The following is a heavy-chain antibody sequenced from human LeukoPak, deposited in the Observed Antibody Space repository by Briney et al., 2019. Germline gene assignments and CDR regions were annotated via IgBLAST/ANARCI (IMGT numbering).Heavy chain of an antibody. J-gene: IGHJ4*02. Sequence: GGSLRLXCAASGFTFDDYGMSWVRQAPGKGLECVSGINWNGGSTGYADSVKGRFTISRDNAKNSLYLQMNSLRAEDTALYYCARDSVGYDSSGTRRRLYYLDYWGQGTLATVSS. CDR2: INWNGGST. CDR3: ARDSVGYDSSGTRRRLYYLDY. V-gene: IGHV3-20*04. D-gene: IGHD3-22*01. CDR1: GFTFDDYG.